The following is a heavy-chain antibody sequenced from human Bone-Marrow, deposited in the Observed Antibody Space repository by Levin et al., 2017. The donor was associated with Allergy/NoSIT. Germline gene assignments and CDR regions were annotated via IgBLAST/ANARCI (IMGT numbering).Heavy chain of an antibody. CDR2: LSPRSGDT. D-gene: IGHD6-19*01. CDR1: GYTFTTYD. V-gene: IGHV1-8*01. J-gene: IGHJ4*02. CDR3: VRVTSGWLDFDY. Sequence: RASVKVSCKASGYTFTTYDINWVRQAPGQGLEWMGWLSPRSGDTGYTQNFQGRVTMAMDTSINTVYLELSSLRSEDTAVYYCVRVTSGWLDFDYWGQGTLVTVSS.